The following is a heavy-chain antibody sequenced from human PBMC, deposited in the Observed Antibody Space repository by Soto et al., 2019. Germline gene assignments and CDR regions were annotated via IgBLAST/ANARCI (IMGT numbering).Heavy chain of an antibody. V-gene: IGHV3-7*03. CDR2: IKEDGSET. Sequence: GGSLRLSCAASGFTFTTYWMNWVRQAPGMGLEWLAIIKEDGSETHYVDSVKGRFTISRDNAENSLFLQMNSRRVDDTAVYYCAGGAGWELDYWGQGTLVTVSS. D-gene: IGHD1-26*01. CDR1: GFTFTTYW. J-gene: IGHJ4*02. CDR3: AGGAGWELDY.